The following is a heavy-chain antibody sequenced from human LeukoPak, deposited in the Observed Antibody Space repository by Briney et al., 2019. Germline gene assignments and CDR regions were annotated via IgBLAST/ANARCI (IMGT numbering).Heavy chain of an antibody. CDR3: ARALGSSWYWVDP. D-gene: IGHD6-13*01. CDR2: IHYSGST. CDR1: GGSMNGGNCY. J-gene: IGHJ5*02. V-gene: IGHV4-30-4*01. Sequence: PSETLSLTCTVSGGSMNGGNCYWTWIRQSPGKGLEWIGYIHYSGSTYYNPSLKSRVSISVDTSKHQFSLKLTSVTAADTAVYCCARALGSSWYWVDPWGQGTLVTVSS.